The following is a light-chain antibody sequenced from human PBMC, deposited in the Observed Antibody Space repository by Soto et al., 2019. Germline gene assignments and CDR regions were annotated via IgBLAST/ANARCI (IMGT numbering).Light chain of an antibody. J-gene: IGLJ3*02. CDR3: TSYVGNDIWV. V-gene: IGLV2-8*01. CDR2: EVT. CDR1: SSDVGA. Sequence: QSALTQPPSASGSPGQSVTISCTGTSSDVGAFSWYQQYPGKAPKLMIYEVTKRPSGVPDRFSGSKSGNTASLTVSGLQAEDEADYYCTSYVGNDIWVFGGGTKLTVL.